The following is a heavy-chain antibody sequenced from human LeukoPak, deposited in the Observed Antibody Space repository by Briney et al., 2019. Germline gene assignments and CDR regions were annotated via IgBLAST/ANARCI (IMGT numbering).Heavy chain of an antibody. CDR3: ARRGTIAVPAAWFDP. D-gene: IGHD6-19*01. Sequence: PSETLSLTCTVSGYSISSGYYWGWIRQPPGKGLEWVANINLEGTEKYYLNSVEGRFIISRDNAKNSLYLQMNNLRAEDTAVYYCARRGTIAVPAAWFDPWGQGTLVTVSS. CDR2: INLEGTEK. CDR1: GYSISSGYY. V-gene: IGHV3-7*03. J-gene: IGHJ5*02.